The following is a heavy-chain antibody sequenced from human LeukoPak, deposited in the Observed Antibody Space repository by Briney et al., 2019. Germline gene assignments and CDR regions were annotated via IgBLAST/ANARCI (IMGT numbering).Heavy chain of an antibody. CDR2: ISAYNGNT. J-gene: IGHJ4*02. CDR1: GYTFTSYG. CDR3: ARDNFFGYSGSYYIY. D-gene: IGHD1-26*01. V-gene: IGHV1-18*01. Sequence: ASVKVSCKASGYTFTSYGISWARQAPGQGLEWMGWISAYNGNTNYAQKLQGRVTMTTDTSTSTAYMELRSLRSDDTAVYYCARDNFFGYSGSYYIYWGQGTLVTVSS.